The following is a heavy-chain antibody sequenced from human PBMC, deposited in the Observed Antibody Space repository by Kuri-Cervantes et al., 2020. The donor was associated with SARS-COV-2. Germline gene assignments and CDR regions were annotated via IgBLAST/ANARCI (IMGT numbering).Heavy chain of an antibody. D-gene: IGHD3-9*01. V-gene: IGHV3-13*01. CDR1: GFTFSSYD. CDR2: IGNAGDT. CDR3: ARDPDDILAGAFDY. Sequence: GRSLRISCAACGFTFSSYDMHWVRQATGKGLEWVSAIGNAGDTYYPGSVKGRFTISRDNSKNTLYLQMNSLRAEDTAVYYCARDPDDILAGAFDYWGQGTLVTVSS. J-gene: IGHJ4*02.